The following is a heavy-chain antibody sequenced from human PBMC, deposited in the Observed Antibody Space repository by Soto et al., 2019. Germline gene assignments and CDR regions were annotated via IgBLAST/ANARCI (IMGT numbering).Heavy chain of an antibody. J-gene: IGHJ4*02. CDR2: IWYDGSSK. CDR3: ARAGLGYCISTSCYFFDY. Sequence: GGSLRLSCAASGFTFSSYGMHWVRQAPGKGLEWVAVIWYDGSSKYYADSVKGRFTISRDNSKNTLYLQMNSLRAEDTAVYYCARAGLGYCISTSCYFFDYWGQGTLVTVSS. D-gene: IGHD2-2*01. CDR1: GFTFSSYG. V-gene: IGHV3-33*01.